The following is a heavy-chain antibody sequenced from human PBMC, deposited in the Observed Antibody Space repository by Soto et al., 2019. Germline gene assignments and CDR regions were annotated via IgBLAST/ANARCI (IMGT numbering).Heavy chain of an antibody. J-gene: IGHJ4*02. CDR2: VYNSGST. CDR3: ARYRREAVAGYTLDK. CDR1: GGSISSNY. D-gene: IGHD6-13*01. V-gene: IGHV4-59*01. Sequence: PSETLSLTCTVSGGSISSNYWTLMRQPPGKGLEWIGYVYNSGSTNYNPSLKSRVTISEDTSKSQFSLKVNSMTAADTAVYYCARYRREAVAGYTLDKWGQGISVSVAS.